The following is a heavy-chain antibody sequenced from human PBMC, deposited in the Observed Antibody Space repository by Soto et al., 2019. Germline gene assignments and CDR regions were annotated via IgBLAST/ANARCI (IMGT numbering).Heavy chain of an antibody. J-gene: IGHJ4*02. CDR1: GVSINSGDNF. V-gene: IGHV4-30-4*01. Sequence: SETLSPTCTVSGVSINSGDNFCSWIRQPPGKGLEWMGYIYYTGSTYYNPSLNRRITMSVDMSKNQFSLRLTSVTAADTALYFWARAEFNSVWFPFDSWGQGAPVTVSS. D-gene: IGHD6-19*01. CDR2: IYYTGST. CDR3: ARAEFNSVWFPFDS.